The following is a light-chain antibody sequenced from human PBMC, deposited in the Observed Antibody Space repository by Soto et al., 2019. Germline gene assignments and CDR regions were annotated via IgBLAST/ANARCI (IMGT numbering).Light chain of an antibody. CDR2: DAS. V-gene: IGKV3-11*01. CDR1: QSVSSY. CDR3: QQRSNWPPGLT. Sequence: EIVLTQSPATLSLSPGERATLSCRASQSVSSYLAWYQQKPGQAPRLLIYDASNRATGIPARFSGSGSGTEFTLTISSLQSEDFAVYYCQQRSNWPPGLTFGGGTKVDIK. J-gene: IGKJ4*01.